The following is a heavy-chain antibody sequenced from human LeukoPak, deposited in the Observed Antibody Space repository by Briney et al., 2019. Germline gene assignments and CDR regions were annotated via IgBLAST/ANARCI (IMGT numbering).Heavy chain of an antibody. CDR1: GYSISIGFH. D-gene: IGHD4-17*01. CDR3: ARDLHPSYGDYSTDY. J-gene: IGHJ4*02. CDR2: MHPTGVS. V-gene: IGHV4-38-2*02. Sequence: SETLSLTCSVSGYSISIGFHWGWIRQSPGKGLEWLGTMHPTGVSYYHPSLKSRVTMSVDTSKNQFSLKLSSVTAADTAVYYCARDLHPSYGDYSTDYWGQGTLVTVSS.